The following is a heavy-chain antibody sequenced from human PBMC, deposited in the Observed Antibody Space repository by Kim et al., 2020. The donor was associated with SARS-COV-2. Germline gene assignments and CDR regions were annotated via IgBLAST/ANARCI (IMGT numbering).Heavy chain of an antibody. Sequence: YADSGKGRCTTSRDTARASLYRQMNSLRAEDTAVYYCARVLTSGWSYFDYWGQGTLVTVSS. J-gene: IGHJ4*02. V-gene: IGHV3-21*04. D-gene: IGHD6-19*01. CDR3: ARVLTSGWSYFDY.